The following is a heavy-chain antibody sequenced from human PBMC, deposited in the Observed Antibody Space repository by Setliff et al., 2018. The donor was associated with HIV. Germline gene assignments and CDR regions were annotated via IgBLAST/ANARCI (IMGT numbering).Heavy chain of an antibody. J-gene: IGHJ5*02. CDR1: GGSISSGGYS. CDR2: IYHSGST. Sequence: SETLSLTCAVSGGSISSGGYSWNWIRQPPGKGLEWIGYIYHSGSTFYNPSLKSRVTISVDRSKNQFSLKLTSVTAADTALYCARGGGVYNWLDPWGQGTLVTVSS. V-gene: IGHV4-30-2*01. CDR3: ARGGGVYNWLDP. D-gene: IGHD3-10*01.